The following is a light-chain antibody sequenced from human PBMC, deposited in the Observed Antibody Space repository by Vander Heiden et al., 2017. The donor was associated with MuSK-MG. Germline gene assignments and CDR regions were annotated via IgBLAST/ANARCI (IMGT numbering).Light chain of an antibody. CDR1: SSGVGVYNY. Sequence: QSALTHPRSVSRPPGQSVTISCTGTSSGVGVYNYVSCYQQHPGRAPKLMIYDVSKRPSGVPDRFSGSKSGNTASMTTSGRQAEDDADYYCCPYAGSCIVVFGGGTKITVL. V-gene: IGLV2-11*01. CDR2: DVS. J-gene: IGLJ2*01. CDR3: CPYAGSCIVV.